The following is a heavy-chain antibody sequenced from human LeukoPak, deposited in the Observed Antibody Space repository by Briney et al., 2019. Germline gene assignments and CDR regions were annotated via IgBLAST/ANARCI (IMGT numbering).Heavy chain of an antibody. Sequence: SETLSLTCTVSGGSISSSSHYWSWIRQSPGKGLEWIGYIYSSGSSNYNPSLKSRVTISVDTSKNQFSLKLSSVSAADTAVYYCASHRHSSSWAFDYWGQGTLVTVSS. V-gene: IGHV4-61*01. CDR1: GGSISSSSHY. CDR2: IYSSGSS. CDR3: ASHRHSSSWAFDY. D-gene: IGHD6-13*01. J-gene: IGHJ4*02.